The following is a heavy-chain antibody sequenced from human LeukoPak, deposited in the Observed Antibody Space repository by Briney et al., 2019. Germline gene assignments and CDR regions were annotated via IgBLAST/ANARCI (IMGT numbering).Heavy chain of an antibody. Sequence: SETLSLTCTVSGGSITNNYWAWIRQPPGKGLEWIGYTHDSGNSNYNPSLRSRVTISIDASKNQFSLKLTSVTAADTAAYYCARDRSAAPADYWGQGTLVTVSS. J-gene: IGHJ4*02. CDR3: ARDRSAAPADY. CDR1: GGSITNNY. V-gene: IGHV4-59*13. CDR2: THDSGNS. D-gene: IGHD6-13*01.